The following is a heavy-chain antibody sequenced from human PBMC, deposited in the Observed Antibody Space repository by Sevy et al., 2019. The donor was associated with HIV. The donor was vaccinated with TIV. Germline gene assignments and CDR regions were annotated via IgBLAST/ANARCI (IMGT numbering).Heavy chain of an antibody. CDR1: GFTFSSYG. Sequence: GGSLRLSCAASGFTFSSYGMHWVRQAPCKGLEWVAFIRYDGSNKYYADSVKGRFTISRDNSKNTLYLQMNSLRAEDTAVYYCAKVRVATPTDYYGMDVWGQGTTVTVSS. CDR3: AKVRVATPTDYYGMDV. J-gene: IGHJ6*02. CDR2: IRYDGSNK. V-gene: IGHV3-30*02. D-gene: IGHD5-12*01.